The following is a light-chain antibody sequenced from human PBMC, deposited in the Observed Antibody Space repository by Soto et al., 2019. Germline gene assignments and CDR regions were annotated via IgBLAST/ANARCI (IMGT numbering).Light chain of an antibody. CDR3: SSYTSSSAVG. CDR2: DVS. J-gene: IGLJ2*01. CDR1: SSDVGGYNY. Sequence: QSALTQTASVSGSPGQSITISCTGTSSDVGGYNYVSWYQQHPGKAPKLMIYDVSNRPSGVSNRFSGSKSGNTASLTSSGLQAEDEADYYFSSYTSSSAVGLGGGTKVTVL. V-gene: IGLV2-14*01.